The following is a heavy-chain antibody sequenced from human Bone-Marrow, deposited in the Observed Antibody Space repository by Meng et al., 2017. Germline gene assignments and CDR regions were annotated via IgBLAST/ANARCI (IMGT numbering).Heavy chain of an antibody. CDR1: GFTFSNFA. CDR3: ARYGGNYNFDY. D-gene: IGHD4/OR15-4a*01. J-gene: IGHJ4*02. Sequence: EVQLLESGGGLVQPGGSLRLSCAASGFTFSNFAVSWVRQAPGKGLEWVSAISSSGGATSYADSVKGRFTISRDNSKNTLYLQMNSLRADDTAVYYCARYGGNYNFDYWGQGTLVTVSS. CDR2: ISSSGGAT. V-gene: IGHV3-23*01.